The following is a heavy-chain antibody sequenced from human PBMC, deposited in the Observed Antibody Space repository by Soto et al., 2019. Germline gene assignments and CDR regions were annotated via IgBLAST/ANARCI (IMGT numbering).Heavy chain of an antibody. J-gene: IGHJ4*02. V-gene: IGHV1-69*13. CDR2: IIPIFGTA. D-gene: IGHD1-1*01. CDR3: SRGYPPRDQLGNLRGAF. Sequence: SVKVSCKASGGTFSSYAISWVRQAPGQGLEWMGGIIPIFGTANYAQKFQGRVTITADESTSTAYMELSSLRSEDTAIYCFSRGYPPRDQLGNLRGAFWGQGTLVTVSS. CDR1: GGTFSSYA.